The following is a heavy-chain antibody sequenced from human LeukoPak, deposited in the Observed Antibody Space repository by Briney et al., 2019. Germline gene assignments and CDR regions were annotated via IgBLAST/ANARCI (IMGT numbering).Heavy chain of an antibody. Sequence: EASVKVSCKASGYTFTSYDINWVRQATGQGLEWMGWMNPNSGNTGYAQKFQGRVTMTRNTSISTAYMELSSLRSEDTAVYYCARRIRRGAAASTGWFDPWGQGTLVTVSS. D-gene: IGHD6-13*01. J-gene: IGHJ5*02. CDR2: MNPNSGNT. CDR3: ARRIRRGAAASTGWFDP. V-gene: IGHV1-8*01. CDR1: GYTFTSYD.